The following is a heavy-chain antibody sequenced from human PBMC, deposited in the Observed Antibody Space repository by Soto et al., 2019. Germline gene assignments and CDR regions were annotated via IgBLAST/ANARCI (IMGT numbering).Heavy chain of an antibody. CDR3: ASSTYYYDSSGYSGKSYYYYGMDF. V-gene: IGHV4-61*01. CDR1: GGSVSSGSYY. CDR2: IYYSGST. J-gene: IGHJ6*02. Sequence: SETLSLTCTVSGGSVSSGSYYWSWIRQPPGKGLEWIGYIYYSGSTNYNPSLKSRVTISVDTSKNQFSLKLSSVTAADTAVYYCASSTYYYDSSGYSGKSYYYYGMDFWGQGTTVTVSS. D-gene: IGHD3-22*01.